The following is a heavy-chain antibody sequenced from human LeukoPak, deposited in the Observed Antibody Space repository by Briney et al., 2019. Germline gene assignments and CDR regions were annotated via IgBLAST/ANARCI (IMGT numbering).Heavy chain of an antibody. Sequence: ASVKVSCKASGYTFTSYDINWVRQATGQGLEWMGWMNPNSGNTGYAQKFQGRVTITRNTSISTAYMELSSLRSEDTAVYYCARSSRDGYNLIDYMDVWGKGTTVTVSS. CDR2: MNPNSGNT. D-gene: IGHD5-24*01. J-gene: IGHJ6*03. V-gene: IGHV1-8*03. CDR1: GYTFTSYD. CDR3: ARSSRDGYNLIDYMDV.